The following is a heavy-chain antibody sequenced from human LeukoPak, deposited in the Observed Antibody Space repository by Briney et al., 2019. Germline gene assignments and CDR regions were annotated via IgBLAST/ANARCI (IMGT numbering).Heavy chain of an antibody. V-gene: IGHV1-18*01. CDR1: GYTFTRYG. CDR3: ARAYDGVPTAYYYYGMDV. CDR2: ISAYNGNT. J-gene: IGHJ6*02. Sequence: ASVKVSCKTSGYTFTRYGVSWVRQAPGQGLEWMGWISAYNGNTNSAQKLQGRVTMTADTSTRTAYMELRSLTSDDTAVYYCARAYDGVPTAYYYYGMDVWGQGTMVTVSS. D-gene: IGHD2-2*01.